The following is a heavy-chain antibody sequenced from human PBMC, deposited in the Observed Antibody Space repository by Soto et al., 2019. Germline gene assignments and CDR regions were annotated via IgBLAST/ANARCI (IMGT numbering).Heavy chain of an antibody. CDR3: SKGDNLGPKTGYPFDP. CDR2: TYFRSKWYN. J-gene: IGHJ5*02. CDR1: GASVSSNTAS. V-gene: IGHV6-1*01. D-gene: IGHD6-25*01. Sequence: SQTLSLTCAISGASVSSNTASWNWIRQSPSRGLEWLGRTYFRSKWYNDYAVSVNSRIIINPDTSNNQFSLQLKSVAPEDTAVFCCSKGDNLGPKTGYPFDPWGQGIMVTVSS.